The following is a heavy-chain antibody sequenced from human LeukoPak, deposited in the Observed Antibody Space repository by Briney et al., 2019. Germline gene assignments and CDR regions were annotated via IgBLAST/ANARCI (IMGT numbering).Heavy chain of an antibody. J-gene: IGHJ5*02. D-gene: IGHD5-18*01. V-gene: IGHV4-38-2*01. CDR1: GYSISSGYY. CDR2: IYHSGST. Sequence: KPSETLSLTCAVSGYSISSGYYWGCIRPPPGKGLEWIGSIYHSGSTYYNPSLKSRVTISVDTSKNQFSLKLSSVTAADTAVYYCARRYSYDSNWFDPWGQGTLVTVSS. CDR3: ARRYSYDSNWFDP.